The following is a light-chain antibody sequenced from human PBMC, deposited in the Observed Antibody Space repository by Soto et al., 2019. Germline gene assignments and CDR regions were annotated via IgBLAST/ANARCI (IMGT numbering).Light chain of an antibody. CDR2: GAS. CDR3: HQYLDSPNT. V-gene: IGKV3-20*01. J-gene: IGKJ2*01. Sequence: EIVLTQSPDTLSLSPGERATFSCRATQSITNNYVAWYQQKPGQAPRLLIYGASRRATGIPDRISGSGSGTDFTRSITGLEPEDFAVYYCHQYLDSPNTFGQGTKLEIK. CDR1: QSITNNY.